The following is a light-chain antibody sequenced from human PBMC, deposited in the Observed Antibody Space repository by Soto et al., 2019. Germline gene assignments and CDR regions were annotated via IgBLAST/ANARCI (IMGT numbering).Light chain of an antibody. CDR2: DAS. CDR1: QSISNR. J-gene: IGKJ1*01. CDR3: QHYGGMWT. Sequence: DIQMTQSPSTLSASVGDRVTITCRASQSISNRLAWDQQKPGKAPKVLIYDASSLESGVPSRFSGSGSGTEFILTISSLQPDDFASYCCQHYGGMWTFGQGTKVEMK. V-gene: IGKV1-5*01.